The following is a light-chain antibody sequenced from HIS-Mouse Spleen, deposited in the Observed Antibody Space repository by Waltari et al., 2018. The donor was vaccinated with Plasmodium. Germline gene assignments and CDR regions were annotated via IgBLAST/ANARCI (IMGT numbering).Light chain of an antibody. CDR1: QSVSSN. CDR2: GAS. CDR3: QQYNNWSFT. Sequence: DIVMTQSPATLSVSPGERATLSCRASQSVSSNLAWYQQKPGQAPRLLIYGASTRATGIPAMFSGSGSGTEFTLTISSLQSEDFAVYYCQQYNNWSFTFGPGTKVDIK. J-gene: IGKJ3*01. V-gene: IGKV3-15*01.